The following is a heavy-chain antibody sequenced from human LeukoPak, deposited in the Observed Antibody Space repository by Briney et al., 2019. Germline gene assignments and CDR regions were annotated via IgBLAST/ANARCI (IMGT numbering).Heavy chain of an antibody. CDR1: GGSISSYY. V-gene: IGHV4-59*01. Sequence: SETLSLTCTVSGGSISSYYWSWIRQPPGKGLEWIGYIYDSGSTNYNPSLKSRVTILVDTSKNQFSLKLSSVTAADTAVYYCARVGGTNYYYYGMDVWGQGTTVTVPS. CDR2: IYDSGST. D-gene: IGHD1-1*01. J-gene: IGHJ6*02. CDR3: ARVGGTNYYYYGMDV.